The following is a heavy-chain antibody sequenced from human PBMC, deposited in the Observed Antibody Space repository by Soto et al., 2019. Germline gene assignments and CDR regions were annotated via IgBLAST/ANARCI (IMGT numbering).Heavy chain of an antibody. Sequence: SETLSLTCTVSGGSISGYYWCWIRQPAGKGLEWIGRIYTSGSTNYNPSLKSRVTMSVDTSKNQFSLKLSSVTAAVTAVYYCARTGVYGIPIDYWGQGTLVTVSS. D-gene: IGHD2-8*01. CDR1: GGSISGYY. V-gene: IGHV4-4*07. CDR2: IYTSGST. J-gene: IGHJ4*02. CDR3: ARTGVYGIPIDY.